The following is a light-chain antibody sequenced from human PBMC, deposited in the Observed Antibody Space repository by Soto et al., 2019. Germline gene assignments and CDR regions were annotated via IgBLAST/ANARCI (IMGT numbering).Light chain of an antibody. J-gene: IGLJ3*02. CDR1: SSDVGGRDF. Sequence: QSALTQVASVSGSPGQSITISCTGTSSDVGGRDFVSWYQQHPGQAPKLIIYNVNYRPSGVSDRFSGSKSGNTASLTISGLQADDEANYYCSSYTNTTTVVFVGGTKLTVL. V-gene: IGLV2-14*03. CDR3: SSYTNTTTVV. CDR2: NVN.